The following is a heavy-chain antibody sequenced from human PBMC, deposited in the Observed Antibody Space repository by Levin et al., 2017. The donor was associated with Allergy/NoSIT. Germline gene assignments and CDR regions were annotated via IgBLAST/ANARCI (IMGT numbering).Heavy chain of an antibody. CDR3: ARGKFSTEIDY. V-gene: IGHV1-2*02. CDR2: INPKSGGT. CDR1: GYTFSDYY. Sequence: ASVKVSCKASGYTFSDYYMHWVRQAPGQGLEWMGWINPKSGGTNYAQNFQGRVTMTRDTSISTAYMEVSRLRSDDTAVYYCARGKFSTEIDYWGQGTLVTVSS. J-gene: IGHJ4*02. D-gene: IGHD4-17*01.